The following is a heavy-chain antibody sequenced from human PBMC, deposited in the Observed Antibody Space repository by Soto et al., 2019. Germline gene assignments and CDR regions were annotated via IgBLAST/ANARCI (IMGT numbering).Heavy chain of an antibody. V-gene: IGHV3-30-3*01. J-gene: IGHJ5*02. Sequence: QVQLVESGGGVVQPGRSLRLSCAASGFTFSSYAMHWVRQAPGKGLEWVAVISYDGSNKYYADSVKGRFNISGDNSKNQLHLQMNSLRAEETAVYYCARHGGSRSSRDLDFNAFDTWGQGTLVTVSS. D-gene: IGHD6-13*01. CDR3: ARHGGSRSSRDLDFNAFDT. CDR2: ISYDGSNK. CDR1: GFTFSSYA.